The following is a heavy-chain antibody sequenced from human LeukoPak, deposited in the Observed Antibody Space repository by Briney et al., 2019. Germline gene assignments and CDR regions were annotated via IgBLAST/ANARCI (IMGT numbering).Heavy chain of an antibody. CDR1: GGSFSGYY. D-gene: IGHD6-13*01. J-gene: IGHJ5*02. CDR3: ARDTPGYSSSWYTGGLYNWFDP. V-gene: IGHV4-4*07. Sequence: SETLSLTCAVYGGSFSGYYWSWIRQPAGKGLEWIGRIYTSGSTNYNPSLKSRVTMSVDTSKNQFSLKLSSVTAADTAVYYCARDTPGYSSSWYTGGLYNWFDPWGQGTLVTVSS. CDR2: IYTSGST.